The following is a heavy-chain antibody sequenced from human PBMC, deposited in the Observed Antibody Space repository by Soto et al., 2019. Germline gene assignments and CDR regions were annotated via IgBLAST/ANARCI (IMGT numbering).Heavy chain of an antibody. J-gene: IGHJ4*02. CDR2: ISGSGGST. D-gene: IGHD3-3*01. Sequence: PGGSLRLSCAASGFTFSSYAMSWVRQAPGKGLEWVSAISGSGGSTYYADSVKGRFTITRDNSKNTLYLQMNSLRAEDTAVYYCGKVLYVFWSGFYMLWEFDYWGQGTLVPVSS. CDR1: GFTFSSYA. CDR3: GKVLYVFWSGFYMLWEFDY. V-gene: IGHV3-23*01.